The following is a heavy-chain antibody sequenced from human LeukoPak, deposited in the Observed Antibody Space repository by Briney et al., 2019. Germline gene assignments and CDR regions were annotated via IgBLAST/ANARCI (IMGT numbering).Heavy chain of an antibody. Sequence: PSETLSLTCTVSVGSLSSYYWSWIRQSAAKGLEGIGRIYTRGRTNYNPSLTSRVTISVDKSKNHLSLKLSSVTAADTAVYYCARVPRIIASGYYFDYWGQGTLVTVSS. J-gene: IGHJ4*02. CDR3: ARVPRIIASGYYFDY. V-gene: IGHV4-4*07. D-gene: IGHD6-13*01. CDR1: VGSLSSYY. CDR2: IYTRGRT.